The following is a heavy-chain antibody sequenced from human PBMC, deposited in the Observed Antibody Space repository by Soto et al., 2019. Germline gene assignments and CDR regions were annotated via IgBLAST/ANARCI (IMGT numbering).Heavy chain of an antibody. D-gene: IGHD3-10*01. V-gene: IGHV6-1*01. CDR2: TYYRSKWFH. Sequence: QGQLQQSGPGLVKPSQTLSLTCAISGDSVSSDITSWNWIRQSPSRGLEWLGRTYYRSKWFHDYAASVKSRITINPDTSRTQFSLELNSMTPEDTAVYYCARGNALDVWGQGTVVTVSS. CDR3: ARGNALDV. J-gene: IGHJ3*01. CDR1: GDSVSSDITS.